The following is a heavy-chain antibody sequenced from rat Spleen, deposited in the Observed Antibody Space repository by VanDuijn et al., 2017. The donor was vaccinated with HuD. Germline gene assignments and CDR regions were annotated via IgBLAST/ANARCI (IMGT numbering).Heavy chain of an antibody. CDR1: GFTFSDYA. D-gene: IGHD1-2*01. V-gene: IGHV5-17*01. Sequence: EVQLVESGGGLVQPGRSLTLSCAASGFTFSDYAMAWVRQTPEKGLEWVATIIYDGSATYYPDSVKGRFTISRDNAKSTLYLQMNSLRSEDTATYYCTRARDFHYYSSYIQGYYFDAWGQGASVTVSS. J-gene: IGHJ4*01. CDR3: TRARDFHYYSSYIQGYYFDA. CDR2: IIYDGSAT.